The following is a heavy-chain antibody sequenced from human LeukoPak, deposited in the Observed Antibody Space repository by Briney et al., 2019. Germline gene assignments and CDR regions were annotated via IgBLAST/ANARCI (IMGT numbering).Heavy chain of an antibody. J-gene: IGHJ4*02. CDR3: AREAVVVVAARSFDH. Sequence: GGSLRLSCAASGFTFSSYSMNWVRRAPGKGLEWVSSISSSSSYIYYADSVKGRFTISRDNAKNSLYLQMNSLRAEDTAVYYCAREAVVVVAARSFDHWGQGTLVTVSS. V-gene: IGHV3-21*01. D-gene: IGHD2-15*01. CDR1: GFTFSSYS. CDR2: ISSSSSYI.